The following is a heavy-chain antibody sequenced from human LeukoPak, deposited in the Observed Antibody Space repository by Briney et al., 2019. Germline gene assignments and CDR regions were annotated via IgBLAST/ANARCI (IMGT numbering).Heavy chain of an antibody. Sequence: ASVKVSCKASGYTFTSYYMHWVRQATGQGLEWMGWMNPNSGNTGYAQKFQGRVTITRNTSISTAYMELSSLRSEDTAVYYCARGVVGTVTPLFDYWGQGTLVTVSS. V-gene: IGHV1-8*03. CDR1: GYTFTSYY. J-gene: IGHJ4*02. CDR2: MNPNSGNT. CDR3: ARGVVGTVTPLFDY. D-gene: IGHD4-17*01.